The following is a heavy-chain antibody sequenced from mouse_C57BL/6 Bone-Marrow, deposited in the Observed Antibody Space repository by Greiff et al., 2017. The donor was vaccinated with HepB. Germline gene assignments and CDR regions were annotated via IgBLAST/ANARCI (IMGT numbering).Heavy chain of an antibody. D-gene: IGHD2-4*01. V-gene: IGHV5-9*01. Sequence: EVMLVESGGGLVKPGGSLKLSCAASGFTFSSYTMSWVRQTPEKRLEWVATISGGGGNTYYPDSVKGRFTISRDNAKNTLYLQMSSLRSEDTALYYCARHEGYWGLRRRGFAYWAKGLWSLSLQ. CDR3: ARHEGYWGLRRRGFAY. CDR1: GFTFSSYT. J-gene: IGHJ3*01. CDR2: ISGGGGNT.